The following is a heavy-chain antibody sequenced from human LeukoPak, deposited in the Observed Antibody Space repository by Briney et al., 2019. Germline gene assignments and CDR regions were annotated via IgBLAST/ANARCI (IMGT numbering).Heavy chain of an antibody. CDR2: IRSDGSTT. V-gene: IGHV3-74*01. D-gene: IGHD2-2*02. J-gene: IGHJ4*02. Sequence: GGSLRLSCADSGFSFSVFWMHWVRQVPGKGLVWVSRIRSDGSTTDYADSVKGRFTISRDNAKNSLYLQMNSLRAEDTALYYCARVAGRLYGLDYWGQGTLVTVSS. CDR1: GFSFSVFW. CDR3: ARVAGRLYGLDY.